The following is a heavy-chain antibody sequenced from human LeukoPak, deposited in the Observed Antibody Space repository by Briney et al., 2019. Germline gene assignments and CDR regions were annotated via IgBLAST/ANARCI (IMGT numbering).Heavy chain of an antibody. CDR2: IYHSGST. V-gene: IGHV4-38-2*02. CDR3: ARAVPAAPPSHYYYYYMDV. D-gene: IGHD2-2*01. J-gene: IGHJ6*03. CDR1: GYSISSGYY. Sequence: SETLSLTCTVSGYSISSGYYWGWIRPPPGKGLEWIGSIYHSGSTYYNPSLKSRVTISVDTSKNQFSLKLSSVTAADTAVYYCARAVPAAPPSHYYYYYMDVWGKGTTVTVSS.